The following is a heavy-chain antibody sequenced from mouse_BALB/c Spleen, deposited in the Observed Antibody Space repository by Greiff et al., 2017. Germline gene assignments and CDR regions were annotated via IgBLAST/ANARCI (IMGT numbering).Heavy chain of an antibody. J-gene: IGHJ3*01. D-gene: IGHD5-1-1*01. CDR2: IDPSDSET. CDR3: ARGDTRGFAY. V-gene: IGHV1S127*01. Sequence: QVQLQQSGPQLVRPGASVKISCKASGYSFTSYWMHWVKQRPGHGLEWIGMIDPSDSETRLNQKFKDKATLTVDKSSSTAYMQLSSPTSEDSAVYYCARGDTRGFAYCGQGTLISVTA. CDR1: GYSFTSYW.